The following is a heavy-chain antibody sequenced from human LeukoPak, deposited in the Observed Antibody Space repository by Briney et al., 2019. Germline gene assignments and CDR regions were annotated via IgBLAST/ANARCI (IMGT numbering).Heavy chain of an antibody. Sequence: PGGSLRLSCAASGFTFSNYAMSWVRQAPGKGLEWVSSISGSGGSTYYADSVKGRFTISRDNSKNTLYLQMNSLRAEDTAVYHCAKVGNWQDYWGQGTLVTVSS. V-gene: IGHV3-23*01. J-gene: IGHJ4*02. D-gene: IGHD7-27*01. CDR2: ISGSGGST. CDR3: AKVGNWQDY. CDR1: GFTFSNYA.